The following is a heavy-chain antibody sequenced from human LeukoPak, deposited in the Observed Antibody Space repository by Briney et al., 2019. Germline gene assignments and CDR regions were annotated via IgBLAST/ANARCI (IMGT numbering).Heavy chain of an antibody. Sequence: GGSLRLSCAASGFTFDDYTMHWVRQAPGKGLEWVANIKQDGSEKYYVDSVKGRFTISRDNAKNSLYLQMNSLRAEDTAVYYCAELGITMIGGVWGKGTTVTISS. D-gene: IGHD3-10*02. V-gene: IGHV3-7*01. J-gene: IGHJ6*04. CDR1: GFTFDDYT. CDR3: AELGITMIGGV. CDR2: IKQDGSEK.